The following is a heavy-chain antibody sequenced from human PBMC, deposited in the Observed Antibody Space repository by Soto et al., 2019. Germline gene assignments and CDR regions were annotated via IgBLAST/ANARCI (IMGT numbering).Heavy chain of an antibody. D-gene: IGHD1-7*01. CDR1: GGSISSYY. V-gene: IGHV4-59*01. CDR2: IYYSGST. Sequence: QVQLQESGPGLVKPSETLSLTCTVSGGSISSYYWSWIRQPPGKGLEWIGYIYYSGSTNYNPSLKSRLTISLDTSKNQFSLKLSAVTAADTAVYYCAREGLITGTTYYYYGMDVWGQGTTVTVSS. J-gene: IGHJ6*02. CDR3: AREGLITGTTYYYYGMDV.